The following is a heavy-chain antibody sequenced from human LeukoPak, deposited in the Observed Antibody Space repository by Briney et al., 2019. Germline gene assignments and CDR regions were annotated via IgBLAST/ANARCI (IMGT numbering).Heavy chain of an antibody. Sequence: SETLSLTCSVSGGSVSSASYCWSWIRQPPGKGLEWIGYVYYSGNTNYNPSLKSRVTISVDTSKNQFSLKLSSVTAADTAVYYCARAADSGSYFSDYIDNWGQGTLVTVSS. J-gene: IGHJ4*02. CDR3: ARAADSGSYFSDYIDN. V-gene: IGHV4-61*01. D-gene: IGHD1-26*01. CDR1: GGSVSSASYC. CDR2: VYYSGNT.